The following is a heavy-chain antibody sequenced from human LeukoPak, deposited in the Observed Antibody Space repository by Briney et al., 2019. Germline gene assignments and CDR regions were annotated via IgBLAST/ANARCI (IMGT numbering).Heavy chain of an antibody. J-gene: IGHJ4*02. Sequence: GGSLRLSCAAPGFSYRNSWMTWVRQAPGKGLEWVSGINSNGDEIYYADSVRGRFTISRDNSNNALYLQMDSLRTEDTAVYYCANWIGSSSRDYWGQGTLVTVSS. V-gene: IGHV3-23*01. CDR1: GFSYRNSW. D-gene: IGHD6-6*01. CDR3: ANWIGSSSRDY. CDR2: INSNGDEI.